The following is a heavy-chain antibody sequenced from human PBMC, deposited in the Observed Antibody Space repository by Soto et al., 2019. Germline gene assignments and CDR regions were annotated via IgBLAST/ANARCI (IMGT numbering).Heavy chain of an antibody. Sequence: SETLSLTCSVSGDSISTVDYFWTWIRQPPGQALEYIGYIYKSTTTYYNPSFESRVAISLDTSKSQFSLNVTSVTAADTAVYFCARGRYCLTGRCFPNWFDSWGQGTLVTVSS. J-gene: IGHJ5*01. CDR3: ARGRYCLTGRCFPNWFDS. V-gene: IGHV4-30-4*01. D-gene: IGHD2-15*01. CDR2: IYKSTTT. CDR1: GDSISTVDYF.